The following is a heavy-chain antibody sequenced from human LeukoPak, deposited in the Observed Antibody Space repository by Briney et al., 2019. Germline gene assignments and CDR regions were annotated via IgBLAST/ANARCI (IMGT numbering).Heavy chain of an antibody. V-gene: IGHV4-34*01. CDR3: ARATMIVVVPNRTRDFDY. CDR2: INHSGST. CDR1: GGSFSGYY. Sequence: ASETLSLICAVYGGSFSGYYWSWIRQPPGKGLEWIGEINHSGSTNYNPSLKSRVTISVDTSKNQFSLKLSSVTAADTAVYYCARATMIVVVPNRTRDFDYWGQGTLVTVSS. D-gene: IGHD3-22*01. J-gene: IGHJ4*02.